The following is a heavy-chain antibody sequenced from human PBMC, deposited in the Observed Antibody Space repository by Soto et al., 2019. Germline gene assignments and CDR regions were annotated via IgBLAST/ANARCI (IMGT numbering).Heavy chain of an antibody. CDR3: ARDSYPGSSSWYGPYYYGMDV. CDR2: ISYDGSNK. D-gene: IGHD6-13*01. V-gene: IGHV3-30-3*01. CDR1: GFTFSSYA. Sequence: PGGSLRLSCAASGFTFSSYAMRWVRQAPGKWLEWVAVISYDGSNKYYADSVKGRFTISRDNSKNTLYLQMNSLRAEDTAVYYCARDSYPGSSSWYGPYYYGMDVWGQGTTVTVSS. J-gene: IGHJ6*02.